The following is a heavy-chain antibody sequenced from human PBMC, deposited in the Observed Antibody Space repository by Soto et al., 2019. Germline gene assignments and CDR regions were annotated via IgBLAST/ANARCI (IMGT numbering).Heavy chain of an antibody. CDR1: GGSVSSGSYY. V-gene: IGHV4-61*01. CDR3: ARSTGLDY. J-gene: IGHJ4*02. CDR2: IYYSGST. Sequence: SETLSLTCTVSGGSVSSGSYYWSWIRQPPGKGLEWIGYIYYSGSTNYNPSLKSRVSISVDTSKNQFSLNLRSVTAADTAVYYCARSTGLDYWGQGTLVTVSS.